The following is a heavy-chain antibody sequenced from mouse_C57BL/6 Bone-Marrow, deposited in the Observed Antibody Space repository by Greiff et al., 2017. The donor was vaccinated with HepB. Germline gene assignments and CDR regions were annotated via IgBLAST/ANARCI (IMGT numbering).Heavy chain of an antibody. CDR3: AFLLWLRRGYFDY. J-gene: IGHJ2*01. Sequence: DVQLQESGAELVKPGASVKLSCTASGFNIKDYYMHWVKQRTEQGLEWIGRIDPEDGETKYAPKFQGKATITADTSSNTAYLQLSSLTSEDTAVYYCAFLLWLRRGYFDYWGQGTTLTVSS. D-gene: IGHD2-2*01. V-gene: IGHV14-2*01. CDR1: GFNIKDYY. CDR2: IDPEDGET.